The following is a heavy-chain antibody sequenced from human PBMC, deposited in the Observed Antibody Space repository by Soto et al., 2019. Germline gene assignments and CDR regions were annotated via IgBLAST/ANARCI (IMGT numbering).Heavy chain of an antibody. V-gene: IGHV4-30-2*01. Sequence: PSETLSLTCAVSGGSISSGGYSWSWIRQPPGKGLEWIGYIYHSGSTYYNPSLKSRVTISVDRSKNQFSLKLSSVTAADTAVYYCAGNLWFGELLPWLDPWGEGVLVTVS. J-gene: IGHJ5*02. CDR3: AGNLWFGELLPWLDP. CDR1: GGSISSGGYS. CDR2: IYHSGST. D-gene: IGHD3-10*01.